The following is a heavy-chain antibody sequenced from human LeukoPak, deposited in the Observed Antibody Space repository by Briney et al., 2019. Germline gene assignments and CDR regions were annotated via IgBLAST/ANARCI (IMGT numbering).Heavy chain of an antibody. D-gene: IGHD5-18*01. CDR1: GFTFSNYA. V-gene: IGHV3-23*01. CDR3: AKDNGYSFGTHFDY. Sequence: PGGSLRLSCAAPGFTFSNYAMSCVRQAPGKGLEWVSGISGSGGTSYYADSVKGRFTISRDNSKNTLYLQMNSLRVEDTAVYYCAKDNGYSFGTHFDYWGQGILVTVSS. CDR2: ISGSGGTS. J-gene: IGHJ4*02.